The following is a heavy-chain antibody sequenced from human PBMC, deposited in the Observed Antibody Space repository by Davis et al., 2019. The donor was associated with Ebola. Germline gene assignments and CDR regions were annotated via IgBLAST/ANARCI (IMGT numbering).Heavy chain of an antibody. CDR2: ISGYNGDT. J-gene: IGHJ6*02. CDR3: ARGCSTSGCYAAYYFGMDV. CDR1: GHTFTNYG. V-gene: IGHV1-18*01. Sequence: ASVKVSCKAFGHTFTNYGISWVRQAPGQGLEWMGWISGYNGDTNYAQNVQGRVTMTTDRSTNTAYMELRDLRSDDTAVYYCARGCSTSGCYAAYYFGMDVWGQGTTVAVSS. D-gene: IGHD2-2*01.